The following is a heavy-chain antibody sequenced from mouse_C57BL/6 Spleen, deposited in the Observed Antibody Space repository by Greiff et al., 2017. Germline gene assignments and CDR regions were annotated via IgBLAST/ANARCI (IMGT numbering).Heavy chain of an antibody. Sequence: QVQLQQSGAELVMPGASVKLSCKASGYTFTSYWMHWVKQRPGQGLEWIGEIDPSDSYTNYNQKFKGKSTLTVDKSSSTAYMQLSSLTSENSAVYYCAKWEGGMDNWGQGTSVTGSS. V-gene: IGHV1-69*01. CDR3: AKWEGGMDN. J-gene: IGHJ4*01. D-gene: IGHD4-1*01. CDR2: IDPSDSYT. CDR1: GYTFTSYW.